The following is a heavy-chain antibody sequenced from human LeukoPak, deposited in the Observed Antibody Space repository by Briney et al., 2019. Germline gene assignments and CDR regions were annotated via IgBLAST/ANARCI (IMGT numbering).Heavy chain of an antibody. V-gene: IGHV4-31*03. CDR2: IYYSGST. J-gene: IGHJ4*02. CDR3: AREIGSYGNFDY. D-gene: IGHD5-18*01. CDR1: SGSISSGGYY. Sequence: PSETLSLTCTVSSGSISSGGYYWSWIRQHPGKGLEWIGYIYYSGSTYYNPSLKSRVTISVDTSKNQFSLKLSSVTAADTAVYYCAREIGSYGNFDYWGQGTLVTVSS.